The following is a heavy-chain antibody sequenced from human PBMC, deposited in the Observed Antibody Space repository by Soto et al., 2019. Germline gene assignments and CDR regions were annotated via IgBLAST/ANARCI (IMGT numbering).Heavy chain of an antibody. CDR1: EFTFSTYS. Sequence: EVQLVESGGGLVKPGGSLRLSCAASEFTFSTYSMNWVRQAPGKGLVWVSSISSSSSYIYYADSVKGRFTISRDNAKNSLDLQLNSLRAEDTAVYYCARVVHYYDPYYYYGMDVWGQGTTVTVSS. D-gene: IGHD3-22*01. V-gene: IGHV3-21*01. CDR2: ISSSSSYI. J-gene: IGHJ6*02. CDR3: ARVVHYYDPYYYYGMDV.